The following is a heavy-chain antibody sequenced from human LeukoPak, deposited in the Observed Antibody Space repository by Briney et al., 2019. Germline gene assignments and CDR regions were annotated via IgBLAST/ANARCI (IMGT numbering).Heavy chain of an antibody. CDR1: GFSFRDYY. V-gene: IGHV3-11*03. J-gene: IGHJ4*02. D-gene: IGHD4-17*01. CDR3: ARRYGDSSSFDY. CDR2: ISTSSRYI. Sequence: GGSLRLSCAAFGFSFRDYYMSWIRQAPGKGLEWLSYISTSSRYIKYADSVTGRFSISRVNGDDSLYLQMNNLRVEDTAIYFCARRYGDSSSFDYWGQGTLVTVSS.